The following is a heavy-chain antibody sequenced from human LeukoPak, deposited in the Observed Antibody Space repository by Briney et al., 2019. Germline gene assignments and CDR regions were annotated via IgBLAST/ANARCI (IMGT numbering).Heavy chain of an antibody. J-gene: IGHJ4*02. CDR1: GFTFSSYA. D-gene: IGHD1/OR15-1a*01. Sequence: GGSLRLSCAASGFTFSSYAMHWVRQAPGKGLEWVAVISYDGSNKYYADSVKGRFTISRDNSKNTLYLQINSLRAEDTAVYYCARERENNGLSYYFDYWGQGTLVTVSS. CDR2: ISYDGSNK. V-gene: IGHV3-30-3*01. CDR3: ARERENNGLSYYFDY.